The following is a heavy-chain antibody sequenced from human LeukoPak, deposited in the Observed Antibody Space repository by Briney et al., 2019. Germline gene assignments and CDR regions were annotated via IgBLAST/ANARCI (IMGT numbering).Heavy chain of an antibody. CDR1: GYTFTSYG. V-gene: IGHV1-18*01. CDR2: ISAYNGNT. J-gene: IGHJ4*02. Sequence: ASVKVSCKASGYTFTSYGISWVRQAPGQGLEWMGWISAYNGNTNYAQKLQGRVTMTTDTSTSTAYMELRSLRSDDTAVYYCARDKGHYYDSSGYCPDYWGQGTLVTVSS. CDR3: ARDKGHYYDSSGYCPDY. D-gene: IGHD3-22*01.